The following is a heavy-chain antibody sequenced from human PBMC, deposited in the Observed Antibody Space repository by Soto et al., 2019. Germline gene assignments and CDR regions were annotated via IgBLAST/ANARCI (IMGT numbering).Heavy chain of an antibody. CDR3: AITDQWLKNGAFDI. Sequence: QVQLVQSGAEVKKPGASVKVSCKASGYTVTGFSMQWVRQAPGQRLEWMGWINAGNGNTKYSQKFQNKVNITRDTSASTVYMEVRSVRSEDTAVYYGAITDQWLKNGAFDIGGQGTKIIVSS. CDR1: GYTVTGFS. J-gene: IGHJ3*02. D-gene: IGHD6-19*01. CDR2: INAGNGNT. V-gene: IGHV1-3*01.